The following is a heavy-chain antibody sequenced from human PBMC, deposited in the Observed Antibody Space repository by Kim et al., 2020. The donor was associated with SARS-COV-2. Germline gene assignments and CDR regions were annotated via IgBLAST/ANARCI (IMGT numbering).Heavy chain of an antibody. J-gene: IGHJ4*02. Sequence: KFQGRVTMTRDTSISTAYMELSRLRSDDTAVYYCARDSSVTTVSSYYFDYWGQGTLVTVSS. D-gene: IGHD4-17*01. CDR3: ARDSSVTTVSSYYFDY. V-gene: IGHV1-2*02.